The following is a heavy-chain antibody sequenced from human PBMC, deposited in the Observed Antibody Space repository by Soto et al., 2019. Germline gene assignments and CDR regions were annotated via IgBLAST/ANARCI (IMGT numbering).Heavy chain of an antibody. CDR2: IYYSGST. D-gene: IGHD2-8*02. CDR1: GGSISSYY. CDR3: ARDKITGLFDY. Sequence: SETLFLTCTVSGGSISSYYWSWTRQPPGKGLEWIGYIYYSGSTNYNPSLKSRVTISVDTSKNQFSLKLTSVTAADTAVYYCARDKITGLFDYWGQGTLVTVSS. V-gene: IGHV4-59*12. J-gene: IGHJ4*02.